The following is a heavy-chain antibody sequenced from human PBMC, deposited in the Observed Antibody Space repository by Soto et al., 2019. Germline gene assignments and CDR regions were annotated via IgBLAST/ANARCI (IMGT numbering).Heavy chain of an antibody. D-gene: IGHD6-13*01. CDR1: GGTFSRHA. V-gene: IGHV1-69*01. CDR2: IIPIFGTA. CDR3: ARDYRGSSWYRGWFDP. Sequence: QVQLVQSGAEVRKPGSSVKVSCKASGGTFSRHAISWVRQAPGQGLEWMGGIIPIFGTANHAQKFQGRVTIIADESTSTVYMELSSLRSDDTAVYYCARDYRGSSWYRGWFDPWGQGTLVTVSS. J-gene: IGHJ5*02.